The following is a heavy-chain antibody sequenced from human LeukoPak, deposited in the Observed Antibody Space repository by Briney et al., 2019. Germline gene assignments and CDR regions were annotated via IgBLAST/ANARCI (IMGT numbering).Heavy chain of an antibody. V-gene: IGHV1-69*05. J-gene: IGHJ4*02. Sequence: SVKVSCKASGGTFSSYAISWVRQAPGQGLEWMGRIIPIFGTANYAQKFQRRVTITTDESTSTAYMELSSLRSEDTAVYYCARGVAVAVTFDYWGQGTLVTVSS. CDR2: IIPIFGTA. D-gene: IGHD6-19*01. CDR1: GGTFSSYA. CDR3: ARGVAVAVTFDY.